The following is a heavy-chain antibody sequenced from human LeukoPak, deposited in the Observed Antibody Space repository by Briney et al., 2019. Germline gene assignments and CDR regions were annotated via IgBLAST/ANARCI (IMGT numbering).Heavy chain of an antibody. CDR2: INHSGST. V-gene: IGHV4-34*01. J-gene: IGHJ6*02. Sequence: PSETLSLTCAVYGGSFSGYYWSWIRQPPGKGLEWIGEINHSGSTKYNPSLKSRVTISVDTSKNQFSLKLSSVTAADTAVYYCARGWGDYYDSSGYPLYGMDVWGQGTTVTVSS. CDR3: ARGWGDYYDSSGYPLYGMDV. D-gene: IGHD3-22*01. CDR1: GGSFSGYY.